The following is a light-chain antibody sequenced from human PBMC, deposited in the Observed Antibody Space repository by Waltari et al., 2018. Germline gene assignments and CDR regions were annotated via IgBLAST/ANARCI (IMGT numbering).Light chain of an antibody. CDR3: QTYNSAPRT. CDR1: QGISNY. V-gene: IGKV1-27*01. J-gene: IGKJ1*01. CDR2: AAS. Sequence: DIQMTQSPSSLSASVGDRVTITCRASQGISNYLAWYQQKPGKVTKLLIYAASTLQSGVPARFSGSGAVTDFTLTISSLQPEDVATYYCQTYNSAPRTFGQGTKVEIK.